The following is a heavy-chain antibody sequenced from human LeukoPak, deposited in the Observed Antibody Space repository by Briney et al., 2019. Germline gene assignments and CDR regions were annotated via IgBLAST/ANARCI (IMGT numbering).Heavy chain of an antibody. Sequence: PSETLSLTCTVSGGSISSSSYYWGWIRQPPGKGLEWIGSIYYSGSTYYNPSLKSRVTISVDTSKNQFSLKLSSVTAADTAVYYCARHVAGWYYYDSSCLYYFDYWGQGTLVTVSS. CDR1: GGSISSSSYY. V-gene: IGHV4-39*01. CDR3: ARHVAGWYYYDSSCLYYFDY. CDR2: IYYSGST. J-gene: IGHJ4*02. D-gene: IGHD3-22*01.